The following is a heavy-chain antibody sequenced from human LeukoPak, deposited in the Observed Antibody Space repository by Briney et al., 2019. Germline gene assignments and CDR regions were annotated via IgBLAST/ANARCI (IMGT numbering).Heavy chain of an antibody. CDR2: IYSGGNT. D-gene: IGHD3-3*01. Sequence: GGSLRLSCAASGFSVSSNYMSWVRQAPGKGLEWVSVIYSGGNTYYADSVKGRFTISRHNSKNTLFLQMNSLRAEDTAVYYCARGDFWSGYYTGLYWGQGTRVTVSS. CDR3: ARGDFWSGYYTGLY. CDR1: GFSVSSNY. J-gene: IGHJ4*02. V-gene: IGHV3-53*04.